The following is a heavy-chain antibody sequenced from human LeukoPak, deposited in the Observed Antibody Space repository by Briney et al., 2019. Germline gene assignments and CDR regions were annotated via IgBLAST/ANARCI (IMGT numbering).Heavy chain of an antibody. Sequence: SETLSLTCAVSGDSVTSGGYYWTWIRHHPGKGLEWIGYISNSGTTSYNPSLKSRVSISVDTSHNQFSLRLTSVTAADTAVYYCARDVVVTSSPDAFDIWGQGTMVTVSS. CDR3: ARDVVVTSSPDAFDI. J-gene: IGHJ3*02. V-gene: IGHV4-31*11. CDR2: ISNSGTT. D-gene: IGHD2-21*02. CDR1: GDSVTSGGYY.